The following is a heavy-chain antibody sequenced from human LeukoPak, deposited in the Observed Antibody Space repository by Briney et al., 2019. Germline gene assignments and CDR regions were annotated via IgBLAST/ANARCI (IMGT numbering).Heavy chain of an antibody. D-gene: IGHD4-23*01. Sequence: GGSLRPSCAASGFTFSSYAMHWVRQAPGKGLEYVSAISSNGGSTYYADSVKGRFTISRDNSKNTLYLQMGSLRAEDMAVYYCARAAYGGYFDYWGQGTLVTVSS. J-gene: IGHJ4*02. V-gene: IGHV3-64*02. CDR3: ARAAYGGYFDY. CDR2: ISSNGGST. CDR1: GFTFSSYA.